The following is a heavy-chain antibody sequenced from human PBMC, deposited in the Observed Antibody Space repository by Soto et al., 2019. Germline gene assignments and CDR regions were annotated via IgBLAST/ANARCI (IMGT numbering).Heavy chain of an antibody. J-gene: IGHJ4*02. Sequence: EVQLVESGGGLVQPGGSLRLSCAASGFTFSSYWMHWVRQAPGKGLVWVSRINSDGSSTSYADSVKGRFNISRYNANNTLYLQMNSLRAEDTAVYYCVRTSLVVAAATREDYWGQGTLVTVSS. CDR3: VRTSLVVAAATREDY. CDR1: GFTFSSYW. D-gene: IGHD2-15*01. V-gene: IGHV3-74*01. CDR2: INSDGSST.